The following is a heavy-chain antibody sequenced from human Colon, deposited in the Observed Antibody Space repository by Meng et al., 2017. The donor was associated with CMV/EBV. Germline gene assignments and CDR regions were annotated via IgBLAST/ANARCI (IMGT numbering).Heavy chain of an antibody. V-gene: IGHV1-18*01. CDR1: GYTFTNFG. CDR3: ARELARGGY. Sequence: QVQLVQSGCEEKKPGASVKVSCKTSGYTFTNFGISWVRQAPGQGLEWMAYISPYNGDTNYAQRFQGRVALTTDTSTSTVYMELGSLTSDDTAMYYCARELARGGYWGQGTLVTVSS. J-gene: IGHJ4*02. CDR2: ISPYNGDT.